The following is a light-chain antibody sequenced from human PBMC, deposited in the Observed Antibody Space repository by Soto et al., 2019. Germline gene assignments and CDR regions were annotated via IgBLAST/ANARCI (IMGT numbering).Light chain of an antibody. V-gene: IGLV2-14*01. CDR1: SSDVGAYNY. CDR2: EVS. Sequence: QSVLTQPASVSGSPGQSITISCTGTSSDVGAYNYVSWYQQHPGKAPKLMIYEVSNRPSGVSDRFSGSRSGNTASLTISGLQAEDESDYYCSSYTSSSTWVFGGGIKLTVL. CDR3: SSYTSSSTWV. J-gene: IGLJ3*02.